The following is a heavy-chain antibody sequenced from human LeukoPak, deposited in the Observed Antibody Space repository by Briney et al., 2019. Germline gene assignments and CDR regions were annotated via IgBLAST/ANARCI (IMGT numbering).Heavy chain of an antibody. J-gene: IGHJ4*02. CDR1: GFTFSNYA. V-gene: IGHV3-23*01. CDR3: ATGLSENLRWYFGY. Sequence: GGSLRLSCAASGFTFSNYAMSWLRQAPGKGLEWVSVISGSGGGTYYADSAKGRFTVSRDNSKNTLFLQMNSLRAEDTAVYYCATGLSENLRWYFGYWGQGTLVTVSS. CDR2: ISGSGGGT. D-gene: IGHD4-23*01.